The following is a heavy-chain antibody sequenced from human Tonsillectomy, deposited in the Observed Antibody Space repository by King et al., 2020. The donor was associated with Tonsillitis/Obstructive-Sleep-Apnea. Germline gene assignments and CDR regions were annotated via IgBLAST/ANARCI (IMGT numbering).Heavy chain of an antibody. D-gene: IGHD1-7*01. J-gene: IGHJ5*02. CDR3: ARLLELRPGNWFDP. V-gene: IGHV4-59*01. Sequence: VQLQESGPGLVKPSETLSLTCTVSGGSISSYYWSWIRQPQGKGLEWIGYIYYSGSTNYNPSLKSRVTISVDTSKNQFSLKLSSVTAADTAVYYCARLLELRPGNWFDPWGQGTLVTVSS. CDR2: IYYSGST. CDR1: GGSISSYY.